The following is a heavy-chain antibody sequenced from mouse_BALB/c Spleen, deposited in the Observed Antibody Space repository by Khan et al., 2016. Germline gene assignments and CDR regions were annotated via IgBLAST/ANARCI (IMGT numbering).Heavy chain of an antibody. V-gene: IGHV5-17*02. J-gene: IGHJ2*01. CDR2: ISSGSSAI. Sequence: EVELVESGGGLVQPGGSRKLSCAASGFTFSSFGMHWVRQAPEKGLEWVAFISSGSSAIYYADTVKGRSTISRDNPKNTLFLQMTSLRSEATAMYYCGRVDYWGQGTTLTVSS. CDR1: GFTFSSFG. CDR3: GRVDY.